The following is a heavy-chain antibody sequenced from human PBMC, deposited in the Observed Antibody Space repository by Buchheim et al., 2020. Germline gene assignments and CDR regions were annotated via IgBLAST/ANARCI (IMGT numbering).Heavy chain of an antibody. Sequence: EVQLVESGGGLVQPGGSLRLSCAASGFTFSSYSMNWVRQAPGKGLEWVSYISSSSSTIYYADSVKGRFTISRDNAKTSQSLQMNSLRAEDTAVYYCARRVTIYGVVIKRDNWFDPWGQGTL. J-gene: IGHJ5*02. CDR2: ISSSSSTI. V-gene: IGHV3-48*01. CDR1: GFTFSSYS. CDR3: ARRVTIYGVVIKRDNWFDP. D-gene: IGHD3-3*01.